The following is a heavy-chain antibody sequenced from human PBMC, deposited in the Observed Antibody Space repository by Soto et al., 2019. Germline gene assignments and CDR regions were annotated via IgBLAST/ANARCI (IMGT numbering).Heavy chain of an antibody. V-gene: IGHV4-59*01. D-gene: IGHD3-22*01. Sequence: PSEALSLTCTVSGGSISSYYWSWIRQSPGKGLEWIGYIYYSGSTNYNPSLKSRVTISVDTSKNQFSLKLSSVTAADTAVYYCAVNDYDSSGYYWGLGYYYGMDVWGQGTTVTVSS. J-gene: IGHJ6*02. CDR1: GGSISSYY. CDR2: IYYSGST. CDR3: AVNDYDSSGYYWGLGYYYGMDV.